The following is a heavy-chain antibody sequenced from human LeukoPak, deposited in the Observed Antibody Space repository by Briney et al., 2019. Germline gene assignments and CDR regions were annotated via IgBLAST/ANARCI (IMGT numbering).Heavy chain of an antibody. Sequence: PGRSLRLSCAASGFTFDDYAMHWVRQAPGKGLEWVSGISWNSGSIGYADSVKGRFTISRDNAKNSLYLQMNSLRAEDTAVYYCARMQWLAVYFDYWGQGTLVTVSS. J-gene: IGHJ4*02. V-gene: IGHV3-9*01. D-gene: IGHD6-19*01. CDR1: GFTFDDYA. CDR2: ISWNSGSI. CDR3: ARMQWLAVYFDY.